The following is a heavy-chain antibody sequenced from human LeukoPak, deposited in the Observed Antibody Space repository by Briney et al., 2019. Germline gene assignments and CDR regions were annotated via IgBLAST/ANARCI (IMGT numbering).Heavy chain of an antibody. D-gene: IGHD6-19*01. V-gene: IGHV3-23*01. CDR2: MSGSGSST. CDR3: AKDAQGLVRGGIYFDF. J-gene: IGHJ4*02. Sequence: HPGGSLRLSCAASGFTFKTYAMTWVRQVPGKGPEWVSSMSGSGSSTDYADSVKGRFTISRDNSKNTLYLQMNSLGAEDTALYYCAKDAQGLVRGGIYFDFWGQGSLVTVSS. CDR1: GFTFKTYA.